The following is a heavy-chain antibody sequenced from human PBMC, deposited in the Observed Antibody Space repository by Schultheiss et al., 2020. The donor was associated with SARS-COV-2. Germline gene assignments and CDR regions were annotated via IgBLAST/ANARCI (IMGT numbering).Heavy chain of an antibody. D-gene: IGHD1-26*01. CDR3: AALGSIVGAYYFDY. V-gene: IGHV3-33*01. CDR2: IWYDGSNK. CDR1: GFTFSSYG. J-gene: IGHJ4*02. Sequence: GGSLRLSCAASGFTFSSYGMHWVRQAPGKGLEWVAVIWYDGSNKYYADSVKGRFTISRDNSKNTLYLQMNSLRAEDTAVYYCAALGSIVGAYYFDYWGQGTLVTVSS.